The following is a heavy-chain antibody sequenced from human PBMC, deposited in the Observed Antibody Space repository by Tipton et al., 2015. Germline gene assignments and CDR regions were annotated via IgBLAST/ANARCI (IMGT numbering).Heavy chain of an antibody. D-gene: IGHD3-10*01. CDR1: GHSINSGGHY. CDR2: IYYSGTA. V-gene: IGHV4-31*01. CDR3: ARVLHYYPSGGYFDS. Sequence: TLSLTCTVSGHSINSGGHYWGWVRQHPVKGLQWIGYIYYSGTAYYNPSLKSLVTVSVDTSKNQFSLKMTSVTAADTAVYYCARVLHYYPSGGYFDSWGQGTLVTVSS. J-gene: IGHJ4*02.